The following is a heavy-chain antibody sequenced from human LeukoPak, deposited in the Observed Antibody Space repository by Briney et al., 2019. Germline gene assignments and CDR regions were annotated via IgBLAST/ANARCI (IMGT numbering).Heavy chain of an antibody. D-gene: IGHD6-13*01. CDR1: GFTFSSYG. Sequence: GRSLRLSCAASGFTFSSYGMHWVRQAPGKGLEWVAVIWYDGSNKYYADSVEGRFTISRDNSKNTLYLQMNSLRAEDTAVYYCASCGIRGYSSSWYGDYWGQGTLVTVSS. V-gene: IGHV3-33*01. CDR3: ASCGIRGYSSSWYGDY. CDR2: IWYDGSNK. J-gene: IGHJ4*02.